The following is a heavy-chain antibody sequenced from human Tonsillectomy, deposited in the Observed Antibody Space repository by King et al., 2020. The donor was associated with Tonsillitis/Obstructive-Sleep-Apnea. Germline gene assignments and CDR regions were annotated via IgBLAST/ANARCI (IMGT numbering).Heavy chain of an antibody. Sequence: QLQESGPGLVKPSETLSLTCTVSGGSISSYYWSWIRQPPGKGLEWIGYVHYSGSTNYNPSLKSRVTISVYTSKNQFSLKLRSVTAADTAVYYCARSSLLELLFMYSCGQRTLFTVSS. CDR3: ARSSLLELLFMYS. V-gene: IGHV4-59*08. J-gene: IGHJ4*02. D-gene: IGHD3-3*01. CDR2: VHYSGST. CDR1: GGSISSYY.